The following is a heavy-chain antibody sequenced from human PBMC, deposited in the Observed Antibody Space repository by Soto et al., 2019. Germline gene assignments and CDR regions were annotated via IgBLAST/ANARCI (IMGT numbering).Heavy chain of an antibody. V-gene: IGHV3-7*01. CDR3: ALGRTVLAV. Sequence: EVQLVESGGGLVQPGGSLRLSCAASGFTFNKYWMTWVRQAPGKGLEWVANIQQVGSEKYYVDSVKGRFTISRDNAYNSLYLQMNGLRAEDAAVYYWALGRTVLAVRGQGTPVTVSS. CDR2: IQQVGSEK. CDR1: GFTFNKYW. D-gene: IGHD2-2*01. J-gene: IGHJ6*01.